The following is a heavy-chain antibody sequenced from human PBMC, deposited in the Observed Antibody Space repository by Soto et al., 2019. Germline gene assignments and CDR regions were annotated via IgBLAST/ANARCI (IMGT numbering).Heavy chain of an antibody. D-gene: IGHD2-2*01. V-gene: IGHV3-23*01. J-gene: IGHJ6*02. CDR1: GFTFSTYA. CDR3: ATRRDASYYYYGMDV. Sequence: PGGSLRLSCAASGFTFSTYAMTWVRQAPGKGLEWVSAISGGGDNTYYADSVKGRFTISRDNSKNTLFLQMNSLRAEDTAVYYCATRRDASYYYYGMDVWGQGTTVTVSS. CDR2: ISGGGDNT.